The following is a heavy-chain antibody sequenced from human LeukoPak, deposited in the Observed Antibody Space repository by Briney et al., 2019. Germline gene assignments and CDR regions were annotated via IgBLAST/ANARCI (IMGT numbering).Heavy chain of an antibody. Sequence: GGSVKVSCKASGYTFSDYFVHWVRQAPGQGLEWMGWINPKSGVTKYAQKFQGRVTMVRDTATSTVYMDLSSLTSDDTAVYFCARGWGSLYYFDFWGQGTLVTVSS. CDR1: GYTFSDYF. V-gene: IGHV1-2*02. CDR3: ARGWGSLYYFDF. J-gene: IGHJ4*02. CDR2: INPKSGVT. D-gene: IGHD3-16*01.